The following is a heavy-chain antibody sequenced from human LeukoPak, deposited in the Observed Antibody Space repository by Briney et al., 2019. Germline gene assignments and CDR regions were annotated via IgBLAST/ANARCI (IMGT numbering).Heavy chain of an antibody. Sequence: PGGSLRLSCAASGFTFSSYSMNWVRQAPGKGLEWVSYISSSSSTIYYADSVKGRFTISRDNSKSVLYLQMNSLRAEDPAVYYCAKGTIGAADTNFDYWGQGALVTVSS. CDR1: GFTFSSYS. J-gene: IGHJ4*02. D-gene: IGHD6-13*01. CDR3: AKGTIGAADTNFDY. V-gene: IGHV3-48*01. CDR2: ISSSSSTI.